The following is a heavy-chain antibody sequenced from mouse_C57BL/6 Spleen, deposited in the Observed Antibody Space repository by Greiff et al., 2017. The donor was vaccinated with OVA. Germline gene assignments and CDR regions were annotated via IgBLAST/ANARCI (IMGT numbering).Heavy chain of an antibody. CDR3: ARQLFTTVVPMDY. CDR1: GFTFSDYY. Sequence: EVKLMESGGGLVQPGGSLKLSCAASGFTFSDYYMYWVRQTPEKRLAWVAYISNGGGSTFYPATVKGRFTISRDNAKNTLYLQRSRLKADDTAMYYCARQLFTTVVPMDYWGQGTSVTVSS. CDR2: ISNGGGST. D-gene: IGHD1-1*01. V-gene: IGHV5-12*01. J-gene: IGHJ4*01.